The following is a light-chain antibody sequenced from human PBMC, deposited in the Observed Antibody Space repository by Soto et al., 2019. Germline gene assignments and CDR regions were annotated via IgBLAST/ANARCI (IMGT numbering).Light chain of an antibody. CDR3: QHYNYWPPKT. Sequence: IVLTQSPATLSFSPWQGSTLYFSPSQSVSGYLAWYQQKPGQAPRLLIYGAYTRATGIPARFSGSGSGTDFTLTISSLQSEDFAVYYCQHYNYWPPKTFGQGTKV. J-gene: IGKJ1*01. V-gene: IGKV3-15*01. CDR1: QSVSGY. CDR2: GAY.